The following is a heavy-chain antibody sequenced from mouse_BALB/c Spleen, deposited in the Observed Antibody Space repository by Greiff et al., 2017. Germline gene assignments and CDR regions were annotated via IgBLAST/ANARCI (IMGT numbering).Heavy chain of an antibody. CDR3: ARGSLLRLGDAMDY. D-gene: IGHD1-2*01. CDR2: ISSGGST. CDR1: GFTFSSYA. V-gene: IGHV5-6-5*01. J-gene: IGHJ4*01. Sequence: EVQLVESGGGLVKPGGSLKLSCAASGFTFSSYAMSWVRQTPEKRLEWVASISSGGSTYYPDSVKGRFTISRDNARNILYLQMSSLRSEDTAMYYCARGSLLRLGDAMDYWGQGTSVTVSA.